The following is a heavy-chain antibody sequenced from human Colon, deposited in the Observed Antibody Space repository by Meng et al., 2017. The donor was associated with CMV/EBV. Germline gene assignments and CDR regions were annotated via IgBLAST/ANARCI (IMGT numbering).Heavy chain of an antibody. CDR1: GFTFSSYS. V-gene: IGHV3-21*06. D-gene: IGHD6-13*01. CDR3: ARGWPPDY. J-gene: IGHJ4*02. Sequence: GGSLRLSCSTSGFTFSSYSLNWVRQVPGKGLEWVSSITHTSDTYYADSLKGRFTLSRDNAQNSVYLQMDSLTAEDTAIYYCARGWPPDYWGQGTLVTVSS. CDR2: ITHTSDT.